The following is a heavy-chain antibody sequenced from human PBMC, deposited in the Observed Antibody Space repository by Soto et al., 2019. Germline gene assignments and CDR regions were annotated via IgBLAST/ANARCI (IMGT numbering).Heavy chain of an antibody. CDR3: ARERGASSPFDY. J-gene: IGHJ4*02. Sequence: ASVKVSCKASGYTFTSYDINWVRQATGQGLEYLGWMNPNSGNTGYVQKFQGRVTMTRDTSISTAYMELSSLRSEDTAVYYCARERGASSPFDYWGQGTLVTVSS. V-gene: IGHV1-8*01. CDR2: MNPNSGNT. D-gene: IGHD6-19*01. CDR1: GYTFTSYD.